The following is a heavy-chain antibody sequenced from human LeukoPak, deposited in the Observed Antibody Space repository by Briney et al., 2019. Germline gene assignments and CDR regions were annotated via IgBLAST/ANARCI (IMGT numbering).Heavy chain of an antibody. CDR3: ARGGQPRRPFDY. V-gene: IGHV4-34*01. Sequence: PSETLSLTCAVYGGSFSGYYWSWIRQPPGKGLVWIGEINHSGSTNYNPSLKSRVTISVDTSKNQFSLKLSSVTAADTAVYYCARGGQPRRPFDYWGQGTLVTVSS. CDR1: GGSFSGYY. D-gene: IGHD6-13*01. CDR2: INHSGST. J-gene: IGHJ4*02.